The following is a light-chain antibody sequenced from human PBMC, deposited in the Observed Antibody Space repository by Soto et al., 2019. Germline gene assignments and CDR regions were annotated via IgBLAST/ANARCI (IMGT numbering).Light chain of an antibody. CDR2: KAS. CDR1: QSISNW. V-gene: IGKV1-5*03. Sequence: DIQMTQSPSTLSASVGDRVTITCRASQSISNWLDWYQQKPGKAPKLLIYKASSLESGVPSRFSGSGSGTKCSLSISSQQPDDFATSYCQPYDSYPRPFGQGGKVKIK. J-gene: IGKJ1*01. CDR3: QPYDSYPRP.